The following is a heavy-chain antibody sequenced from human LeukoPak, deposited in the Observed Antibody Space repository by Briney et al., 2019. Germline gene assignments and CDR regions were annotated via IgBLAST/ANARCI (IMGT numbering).Heavy chain of an antibody. CDR3: ARDGWGTTITAIYYYYYMDV. Sequence: ASVKLSCKASGYTFTSYGISWVRRAPGQGLEWMGWISAYNGNTNYAQKLQGRVTMTTDTSTSTAYMEQRSLRSDDTAVYYCARDGWGTTITAIYYYYYMDVWGKGTTVPVSS. J-gene: IGHJ6*03. D-gene: IGHD4-11*01. CDR1: GYTFTSYG. CDR2: ISAYNGNT. V-gene: IGHV1-18*01.